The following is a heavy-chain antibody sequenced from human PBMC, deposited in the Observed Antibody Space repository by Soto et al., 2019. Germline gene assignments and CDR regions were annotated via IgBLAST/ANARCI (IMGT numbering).Heavy chain of an antibody. V-gene: IGHV1-69*06. Sequence: SVKVSCKASGGTFSSYAISWVRQAPGQGLEWMGGIIPIFGTANYAQKFQGRVTITADKSTSTAYMELSSLRSEDTAVYYCVEYNYYDSSGYYPDPFDIWGQGTMVTVS. CDR3: VEYNYYDSSGYYPDPFDI. CDR1: GGTFSSYA. J-gene: IGHJ3*02. CDR2: IIPIFGTA. D-gene: IGHD3-22*01.